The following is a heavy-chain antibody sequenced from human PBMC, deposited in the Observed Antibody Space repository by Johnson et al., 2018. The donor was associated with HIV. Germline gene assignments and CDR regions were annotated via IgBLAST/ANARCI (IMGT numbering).Heavy chain of an antibody. CDR2: ISGSGDNT. CDR3: VKVGLVGGREGEGALDI. J-gene: IGHJ3*02. V-gene: IGHV3-23*04. CDR1: GFTFNNYA. Sequence: VQLVESGGGLVQPGGSLRLSCAASGFTFNNYAMTWVRQVPGKGLEWVSGISGSGDNTHYADSVMGRFTISRDNSKSTLYLQMMSLRVEDTALYYCVKVGLVGGREGEGALDIGGPGTMVTVSS. D-gene: IGHD1-26*01.